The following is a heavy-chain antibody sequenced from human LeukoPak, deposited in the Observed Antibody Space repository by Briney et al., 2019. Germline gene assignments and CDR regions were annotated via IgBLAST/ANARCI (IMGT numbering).Heavy chain of an antibody. Sequence: GESLKISCKGSGYSFTKHWIAWVRQMPGKGLEWMGIIYPGDSDTRYSPSFQGQVTISADKSISTAYLQWRSLKASDTAMYYCARQWYEDTAMVDYWGQGTLVTVSS. CDR2: IYPGDSDT. D-gene: IGHD5-18*01. V-gene: IGHV5-51*01. J-gene: IGHJ4*02. CDR3: ARQWYEDTAMVDY. CDR1: GYSFTKHW.